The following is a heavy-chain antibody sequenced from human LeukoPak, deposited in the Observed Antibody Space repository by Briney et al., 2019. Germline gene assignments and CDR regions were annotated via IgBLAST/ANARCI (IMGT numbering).Heavy chain of an antibody. Sequence: ASVTVSCKASGYTFTGYYMHWVRQAPGQGLEWMGWINPSSGGTNYAQKFQGRVTMTRDTSISTAYMELSRLRSDGTAVYYCARVVYQWLGVDAFDIWGQGTMVTVSS. CDR1: GYTFTGYY. V-gene: IGHV1-2*02. CDR3: ARVVYQWLGVDAFDI. D-gene: IGHD6-19*01. CDR2: INPSSGGT. J-gene: IGHJ3*02.